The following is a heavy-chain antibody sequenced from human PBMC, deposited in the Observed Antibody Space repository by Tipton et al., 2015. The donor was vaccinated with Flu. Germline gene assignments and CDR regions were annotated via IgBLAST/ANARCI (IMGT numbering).Heavy chain of an antibody. CDR2: VHQTGNT. J-gene: IGHJ5*02. CDR1: DDSIASNYY. V-gene: IGHV4-38-2*01. D-gene: IGHD4-11*01. Sequence: LRLSCSVSDDSIASNYYWAWIRQPPGKGLEWIGNVHQTGNTYYNPSLMSRVTIAVDRPKNHFSLRLTSVSAADTAVYYCARRDYSNYVSEPKNWFDPWGQGTLVTVSS. CDR3: ARRDYSNYVSEPKNWFDP.